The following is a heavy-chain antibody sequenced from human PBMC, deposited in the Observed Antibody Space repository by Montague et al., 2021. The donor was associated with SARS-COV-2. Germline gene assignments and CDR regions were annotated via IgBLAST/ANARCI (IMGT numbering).Heavy chain of an antibody. D-gene: IGHD3-10*01. V-gene: IGHV4-30-2*01. Sequence: TLSLTCAVSGGPVSSGAYSWTWVRQPPGKGLEWIGYIHHDGHTYYNPSLRSRVTISVERSKNQFSLKLTSVSAADTAVYFCAKSRITMARGIYDAFDVWGRGTMVTVSS. CDR1: GGPVSSGAYS. CDR2: IHHDGHT. CDR3: AKSRITMARGIYDAFDV. J-gene: IGHJ3*01.